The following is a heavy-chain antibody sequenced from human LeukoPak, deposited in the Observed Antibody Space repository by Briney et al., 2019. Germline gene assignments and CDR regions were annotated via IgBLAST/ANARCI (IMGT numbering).Heavy chain of an antibody. Sequence: SETLSLTCTVSGGSISSSSYYWGWIRQPPGKGLEWIGSIYYSGSTYYNPSLKSRVTISVDTSKNQFSLKLSSVTAADTAVYYCAREARPVGFDPWGQGTLVTVSS. D-gene: IGHD4-23*01. CDR1: GGSISSSSYY. V-gene: IGHV4-39*07. CDR2: IYYSGST. CDR3: AREARPVGFDP. J-gene: IGHJ5*02.